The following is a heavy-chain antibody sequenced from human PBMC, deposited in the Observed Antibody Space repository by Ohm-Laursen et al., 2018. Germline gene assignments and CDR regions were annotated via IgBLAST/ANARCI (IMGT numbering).Heavy chain of an antibody. CDR3: ARDNYVWGSYRYTRFAGRDY. V-gene: IGHV3-30*03. CDR1: GFTFSSYG. Sequence: SLRLSCAASGFTFSSYGMHWVRQAPGKGLEWVAVISYDGSNKYYADSVKGRFTISRDNSKNTLYLQMNSLRAEDTAVYYCARDNYVWGSYRYTRFAGRDYWGQGTLVTVSS. D-gene: IGHD3-16*02. J-gene: IGHJ4*02. CDR2: ISYDGSNK.